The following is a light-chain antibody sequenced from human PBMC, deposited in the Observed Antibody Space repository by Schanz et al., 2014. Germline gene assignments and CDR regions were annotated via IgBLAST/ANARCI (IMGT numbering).Light chain of an antibody. Sequence: EIVMTQSPATLSVSPGERATLSCRASQSVSSYLAWYRQRPGQAPRLLIYGASSRATGIPDRFSGSGSGTDFTLTISRLEPEDFAVYYCQQYGTSPVTFGQGTKVVIK. J-gene: IGKJ1*01. V-gene: IGKV3-20*01. CDR2: GAS. CDR1: QSVSSY. CDR3: QQYGTSPVT.